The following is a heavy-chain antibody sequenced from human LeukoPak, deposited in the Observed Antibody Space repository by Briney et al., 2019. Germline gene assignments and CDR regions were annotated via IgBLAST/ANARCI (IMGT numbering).Heavy chain of an antibody. CDR2: IIPIFGTA. V-gene: IGHV1-69*06. J-gene: IGHJ5*02. CDR3: AREGGHWYQLLWYNWFDP. CDR1: GGTFSSYA. Sequence: ASVKVSCKASGGTFSSYAISWVRQAPGQGLEWMGGIIPIFGTANYAQKFQGRVTITADKSTSTAYMELSSLRSEDTAVYYCAREGGHWYQLLWYNWFDPWGQGTLVTVSS. D-gene: IGHD2-2*01.